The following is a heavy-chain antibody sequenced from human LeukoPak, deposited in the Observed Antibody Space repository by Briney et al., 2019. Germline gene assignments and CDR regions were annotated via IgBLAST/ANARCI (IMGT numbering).Heavy chain of an antibody. CDR1: GYTLTELS. Sequence: ASVKVSCKVSGYTLTELSMHSVRQAPGKGLEWMGGFDPEDGETIYAQKFQGRVTMTEDTSTDTAYMELSSLRSEDTAVYYCATGPLTPVSLDYWGQGTLVTVSS. J-gene: IGHJ4*02. D-gene: IGHD1-14*01. V-gene: IGHV1-24*01. CDR3: ATGPLTPVSLDY. CDR2: FDPEDGET.